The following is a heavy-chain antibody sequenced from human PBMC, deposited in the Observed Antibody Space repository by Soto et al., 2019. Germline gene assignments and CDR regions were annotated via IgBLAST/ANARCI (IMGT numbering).Heavy chain of an antibody. D-gene: IGHD4-4*01. V-gene: IGHV1-8*01. J-gene: IGHJ6*02. CDR2: MKPNSGNT. CDR3: APTVLYYYYYGLDV. Sequence: ASVKVSCKASGYTFTSYEINWVRQATGQGLEGVGWMKPNSGNTGYAQKFQGRVTMTRNTSISTAYMELSILRSEATAVYYCAPTVLYYYYYGLDVWGQGTTVTVSS. CDR1: GYTFTSYE.